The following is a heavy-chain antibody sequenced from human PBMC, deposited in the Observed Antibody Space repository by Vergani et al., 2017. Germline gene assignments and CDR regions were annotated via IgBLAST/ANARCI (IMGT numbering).Heavy chain of an antibody. CDR2: IYYSGST. CDR3: ARHPRGIAAAGYFDY. V-gene: IGHV4-59*08. Sequence: QVQLQESGPGLVKPSETLSLTCTVSGGSISSYYWSWIRQPPGKGLEWIGYIYYSGSTNYNPSLKSRVTISVDTSKKQFSLKLSSVTAADTAVYYCARHPRGIAAAGYFDYWGQGTLVTVSS. J-gene: IGHJ4*02. D-gene: IGHD6-13*01. CDR1: GGSISSYY.